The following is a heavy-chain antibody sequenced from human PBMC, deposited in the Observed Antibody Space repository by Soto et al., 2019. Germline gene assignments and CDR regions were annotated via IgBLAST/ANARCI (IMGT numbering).Heavy chain of an antibody. CDR3: ARDRGGYGDYETNYYYGMDV. Sequence: EVQLVESGGGLVQPGGSLRLSCAASGFTFRSYWMSWVRQAPGKGLEWVANIKQDGSEKYYADSVKGRFTISRDNSKNTLYLQMNSLRAEDTAVYYCARDRGGYGDYETNYYYGMDVWGQGTTVTVSS. V-gene: IGHV3-7*01. CDR2: IKQDGSEK. J-gene: IGHJ6*02. CDR1: GFTFRSYW. D-gene: IGHD4-17*01.